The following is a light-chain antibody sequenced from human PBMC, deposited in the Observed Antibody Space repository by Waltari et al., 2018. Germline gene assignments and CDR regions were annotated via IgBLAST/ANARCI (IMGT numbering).Light chain of an antibody. CDR3: SSYTGSVTLFV. Sequence: QSALTQPASVSGSPGQSITISCTGTSSDVGTYDTVSWYQQRPGKAHEVIIYEVTKPPEGVSHRFSCAKSANTASLTISGLQAEDEADYYCSSYTGSVTLFVFGTGTRVTVL. J-gene: IGLJ1*01. CDR1: SSDVGTYDT. CDR2: EVT. V-gene: IGLV2-14*01.